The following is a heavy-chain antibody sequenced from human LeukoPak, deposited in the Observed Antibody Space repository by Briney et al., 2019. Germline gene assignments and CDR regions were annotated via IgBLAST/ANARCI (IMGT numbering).Heavy chain of an antibody. J-gene: IGHJ4*02. CDR2: IYYSGST. CDR3: ARAAAPTYYFDY. Sequence: SQTLSLTCTVSGGSISSGGYYWSWIRQHPGKGLEWIGYIYYSGSTYYNPSLKSRVTISVDTSKNQFSLKLSSVTAADTAVFYCARAAAPTYYFDYWGQGTLVTVSS. CDR1: GGSISSGGYY. V-gene: IGHV4-31*03. D-gene: IGHD6-13*01.